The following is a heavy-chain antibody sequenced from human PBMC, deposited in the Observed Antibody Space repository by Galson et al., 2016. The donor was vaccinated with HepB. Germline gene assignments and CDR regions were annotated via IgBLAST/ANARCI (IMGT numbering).Heavy chain of an antibody. CDR2: IYSGGST. CDR1: GFTVSNNY. V-gene: IGHV3-53*01. J-gene: IGHJ4*02. Sequence: SLRLSCAVSGFTVSNNYMSWVRQAPGKGLEWVSLIYSGGSTYSADSVKGRFTIARDNSKHTLYLQMNSLRAEDTAVYYCARLYFGSGGAVDYWGQGTLVTVSS. D-gene: IGHD3-10*01. CDR3: ARLYFGSGGAVDY.